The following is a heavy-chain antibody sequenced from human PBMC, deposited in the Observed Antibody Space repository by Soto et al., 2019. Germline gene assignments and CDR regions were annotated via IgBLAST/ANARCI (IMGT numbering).Heavy chain of an antibody. CDR3: AISRRKDYYYGMDV. CDR1: GYTFTGYD. V-gene: IGHV1-2*04. CDR2: INPNSGGT. Sequence: ASVKVSCKASGYTFTGYDMHWVRQAPGQGLEWMGWINPNSGGTNYAQKFQGWVTMTRDTSISTAYMELSRLRSDDTAVYYCAISRRKDYYYGMDVWGQGTTVTVSS. D-gene: IGHD2-2*01. J-gene: IGHJ6*02.